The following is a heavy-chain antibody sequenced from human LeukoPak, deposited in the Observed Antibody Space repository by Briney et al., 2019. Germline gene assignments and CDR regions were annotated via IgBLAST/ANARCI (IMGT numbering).Heavy chain of an antibody. D-gene: IGHD1-26*01. CDR2: INTGNGDT. Sequence: ASVKVSCKASGNTFTTYAIHWVRQAPGQRLELLGWINTGNGDTRYSQTFQGRVTITRDTSASTAYMELSSLRPEDTAVYYCARDMGSGSLHYWGQGTLVTVSS. CDR3: ARDMGSGSLHY. CDR1: GNTFTTYA. V-gene: IGHV1-3*04. J-gene: IGHJ4*02.